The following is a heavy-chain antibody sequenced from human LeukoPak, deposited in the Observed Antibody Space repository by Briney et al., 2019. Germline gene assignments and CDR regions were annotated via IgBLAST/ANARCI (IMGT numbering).Heavy chain of an antibody. CDR1: GFTFSSYG. CDR3: ARESELERRAFDI. CDR2: ISYDGSNK. V-gene: IGHV3-30*03. J-gene: IGHJ3*02. D-gene: IGHD1-1*01. Sequence: GGSLRLSCAASGFTFSSYGMHWVRQAPGKGLEWVAVISYDGSNKYYADSVKGRFTISRDNSKNTLYLQMNSLRAEDTAVYYCARESELERRAFDIWGQGTMVTVSS.